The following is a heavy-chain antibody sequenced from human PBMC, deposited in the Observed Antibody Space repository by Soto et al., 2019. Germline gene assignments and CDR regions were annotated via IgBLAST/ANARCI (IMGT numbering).Heavy chain of an antibody. D-gene: IGHD6-6*01. CDR1: GFTFSSYA. CDR3: ARGPGIAAQGFVDY. Sequence: QAQLVESGGGVVQPGRSLRLSCAASGFTFSSYAMHWVRQAPGKGLEWVAVISYDGSNKYYADSVKGRFTISRDNSKNTLYLQMKSLRAEDTAVYYCARGPGIAAQGFVDYWGQGTLVTVSS. V-gene: IGHV3-30-3*01. J-gene: IGHJ4*02. CDR2: ISYDGSNK.